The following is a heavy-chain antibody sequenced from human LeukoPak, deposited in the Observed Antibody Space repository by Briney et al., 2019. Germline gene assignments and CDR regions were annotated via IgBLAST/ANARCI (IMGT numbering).Heavy chain of an antibody. Sequence: PGGSLRLSCAASGFTFSSYGMHWVRQAPGKGLEWVAVIWYGRSNKYYADSVKGRFTISRDNSKNTLYLQTNSLRAEDTAVYYCAKEGYYDSSGYGDYFDYWGQGTLVTVSS. CDR1: GFTFSSYG. CDR3: AKEGYYDSSGYGDYFDY. J-gene: IGHJ4*02. D-gene: IGHD3-22*01. V-gene: IGHV3-30*02. CDR2: IWYGRSNK.